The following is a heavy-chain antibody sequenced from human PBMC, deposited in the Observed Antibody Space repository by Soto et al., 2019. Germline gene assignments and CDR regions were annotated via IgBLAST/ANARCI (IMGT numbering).Heavy chain of an antibody. CDR3: ARASYYYDSSGYYYPVAFDI. Sequence: PSDTLSLTFTVSGGSISRGVYYLSWTRQPPGEGVDWIGYIYYSGSTYYNPSLKSRVTISVDTSKNQFPLKLSSVPAADTAVYYCARASYYYDSSGYYYPVAFDIWGQGTMVTVSS. D-gene: IGHD3-22*01. CDR2: IYYSGST. V-gene: IGHV4-30-4*02. J-gene: IGHJ3*02. CDR1: GGSISRGVYY.